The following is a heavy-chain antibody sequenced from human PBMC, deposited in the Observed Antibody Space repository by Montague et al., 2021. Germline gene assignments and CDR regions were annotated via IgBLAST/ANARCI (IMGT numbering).Heavy chain of an antibody. J-gene: IGHJ6*02. CDR3: ARGSGVYYYYYYGMDV. CDR2: RRST. Sequence: RRSTNYNPSLKSRVTISVDTSKNQFSLKLSSVTAADTAVYYCARGSGVYYYYYYGMDVWGQGTTVTVSS. V-gene: IGHV4-34*01. D-gene: IGHD3-10*01.